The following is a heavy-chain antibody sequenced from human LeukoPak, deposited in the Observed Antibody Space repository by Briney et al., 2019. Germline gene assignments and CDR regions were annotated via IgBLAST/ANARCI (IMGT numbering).Heavy chain of an antibody. Sequence: GGSLRLSCAASGFTFSSYWMSWVRQAPGKGLEWVANIKQDESEKYYVDSVKGRFTISRDNAKNSLFLQMNSLRAEDTAVYYCARAGSFSSSYGISWDYWGQGALVTVSS. V-gene: IGHV3-7*01. J-gene: IGHJ4*02. D-gene: IGHD2-15*01. CDR2: IKQDESEK. CDR3: ARAGSFSSSYGISWDY. CDR1: GFTFSSYW.